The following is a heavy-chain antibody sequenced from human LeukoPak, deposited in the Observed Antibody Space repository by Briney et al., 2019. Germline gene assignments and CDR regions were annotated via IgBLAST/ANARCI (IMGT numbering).Heavy chain of an antibody. CDR1: GGTFSSYA. CDR2: IIPIFGTA. J-gene: IGHJ6*03. D-gene: IGHD2-2*01. CDR3: ARGATVVPAAATGEDYYYYMDV. V-gene: IGHV1-69*05. Sequence: ASVKVSCKASGGTFSSYAISWVRQAPGQGLEWMGGIIPIFGTANYAQKFQGRVTITTDESTSTAYMELSSLRSEDTAVYCCARGATVVPAAATGEDYYYYMDVWDKGTTVTVSS.